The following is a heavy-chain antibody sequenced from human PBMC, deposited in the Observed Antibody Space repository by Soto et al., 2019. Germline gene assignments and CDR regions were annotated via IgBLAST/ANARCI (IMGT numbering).Heavy chain of an antibody. CDR1: GFSISSGDYY. D-gene: IGHD6-13*01. CDR3: VRGGSSQADY. CDR2: IYYSGTT. Sequence: SETLSLTCTFSGFSISSGDYYLSGFRQPPGKGLQWIGYIYYSGTTRYNPSLKSRVTISVDTSKNQFSLKLTSVTAADTAVYYCVRGGSSQADYWGQGTLVTVSS. V-gene: IGHV4-61*08. J-gene: IGHJ4*02.